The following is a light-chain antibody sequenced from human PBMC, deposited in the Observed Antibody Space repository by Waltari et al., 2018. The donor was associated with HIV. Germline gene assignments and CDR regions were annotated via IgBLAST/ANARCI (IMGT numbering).Light chain of an antibody. CDR3: QSYDSTNHVV. V-gene: IGLV6-57*02. Sequence: NFMLTQPPPVSESPGQTVTISCTGSSGSIGPNSVQWYQQPPGSAPTTVIYEDNLRPSGVPDRFSGSIDSSSNSASLTISGLKTEDEADYYCQSYDSTNHVVFGGGTKLTVL. CDR1: SGSIGPNS. CDR2: EDN. J-gene: IGLJ2*01.